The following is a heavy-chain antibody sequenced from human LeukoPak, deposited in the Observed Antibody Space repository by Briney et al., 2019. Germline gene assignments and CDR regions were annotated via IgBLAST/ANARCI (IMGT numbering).Heavy chain of an antibody. J-gene: IGHJ5*02. CDR2: IIPILGIA. D-gene: IGHD3-10*01. V-gene: IGHV1-69*04. Sequence: ASVKVSCKASGGTFSSYAISWVRQAPGQGLEWMGRIIPILGIANYAQKFQGRVTITADKSTSTAYMELSSLRSEDTAVYYCARGPIYGSGSYPWFDPWGQGTLVTVSS. CDR1: GGTFSSYA. CDR3: ARGPIYGSGSYPWFDP.